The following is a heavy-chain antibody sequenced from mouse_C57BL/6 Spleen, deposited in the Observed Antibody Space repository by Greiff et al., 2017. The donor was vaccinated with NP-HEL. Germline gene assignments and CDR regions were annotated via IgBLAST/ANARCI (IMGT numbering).Heavy chain of an antibody. J-gene: IGHJ1*03. CDR1: GFTFSDYG. CDR2: ISSGSSTI. D-gene: IGHD2-5*01. CDR3: ARLDSNYGYFDV. V-gene: IGHV5-17*01. Sequence: EVKVVESGGGLVKPGGSLKLSCAASGFTFSDYGMHWVRQAPEKGLEWVAYISSGSSTIYYADTVKGRFTISRDNAKNTLFLQMTSLRSEDTAMYYCARLDSNYGYFDVWGTGTTVTVSS.